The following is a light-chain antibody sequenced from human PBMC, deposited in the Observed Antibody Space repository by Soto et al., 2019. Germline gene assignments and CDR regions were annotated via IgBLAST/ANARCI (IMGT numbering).Light chain of an antibody. Sequence: LTHSPTTQYVSPGEKATSVCRGSQSVSSNLAWYQHKPGRAPRLLIYGASTRATGIPARFSGSGSGTEFTVSICLLQSEDFAVYYCQQFTYWPPITIGEGTRLEIK. V-gene: IGKV3-15*01. CDR1: QSVSSN. CDR3: QQFTYWPPIT. CDR2: GAS. J-gene: IGKJ5*01.